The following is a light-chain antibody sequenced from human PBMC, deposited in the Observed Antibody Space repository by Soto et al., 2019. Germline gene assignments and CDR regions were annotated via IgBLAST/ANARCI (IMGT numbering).Light chain of an antibody. CDR3: CSYAGTYIHYV. J-gene: IGLJ1*01. V-gene: IGLV2-11*01. CDR2: DVS. Sequence: QSVLTQPRSVSGSPGQSVTNSCTGTGSNVGAYNYVSWYQQHPGKAPKLMIYDVSNRPSGVPDRFSGSKSANTASLTISGLQPEDEADYYCCSYAGTYIHYVFGSGTKVTVL. CDR1: GSNVGAYNY.